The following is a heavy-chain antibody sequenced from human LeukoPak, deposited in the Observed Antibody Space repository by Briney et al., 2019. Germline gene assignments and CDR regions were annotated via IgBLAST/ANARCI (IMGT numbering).Heavy chain of an antibody. CDR3: AREGGGSSWSSYYFDY. CDR2: ISYDGSNK. D-gene: IGHD6-13*01. J-gene: IGHJ4*02. CDR1: GFTFSSYA. Sequence: RSLRLSCAASGFTFSSYAMHWVRQAPGKGLEWVAVISYDGSNKYYADSVKGRFTISRDNSKNTLYLQMNSLRAEDTAVYYCAREGGGSSWSSYYFDYWGQGTLVTVSS. V-gene: IGHV3-30*04.